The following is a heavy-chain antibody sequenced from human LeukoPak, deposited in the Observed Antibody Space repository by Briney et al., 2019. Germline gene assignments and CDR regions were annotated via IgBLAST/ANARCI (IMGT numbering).Heavy chain of an antibody. CDR3: ARGRCSTSCHKDYYYMDV. V-gene: IGHV1-69*01. J-gene: IGHJ6*03. Sequence: GSSVKVSCKASGGTFSSYAISWVRQAPGQGLEWVGGIIPIFGTANYAQKFQGRVTITADESTSTAYIELSSLRSEDTAVYYCARGRCSTSCHKDYYYMDVWGKGTTVTVSS. CDR2: IIPIFGTA. CDR1: GGTFSSYA. D-gene: IGHD2-2*02.